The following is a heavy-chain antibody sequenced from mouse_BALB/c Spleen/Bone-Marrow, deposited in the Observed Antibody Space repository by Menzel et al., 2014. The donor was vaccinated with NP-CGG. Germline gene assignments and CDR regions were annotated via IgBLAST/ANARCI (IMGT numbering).Heavy chain of an antibody. CDR1: GHTFTDYW. CDR2: IDTSDSYT. D-gene: IGHD2-14*01. V-gene: IGHV1-69*01. CDR3: ARSDYRFEPLPD. Sequence: VQLQQSGAELVMPGASVKMSCKASGHTFTDYWMHWVKQRPGQGLEWIGAIDTSDSYTSYNQKFKGKATLTVDESSSTAYMQLSSLTTEEAAVYYCARSDYRFEPLPDWGQGTLVTVSA. J-gene: IGHJ3*01.